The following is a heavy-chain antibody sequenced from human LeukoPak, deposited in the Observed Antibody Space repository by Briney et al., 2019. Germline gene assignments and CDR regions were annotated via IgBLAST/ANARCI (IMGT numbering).Heavy chain of an antibody. CDR2: MNPNSGNT. J-gene: IGHJ4*02. D-gene: IGHD5-18*01. CDR1: GYTFTNYD. V-gene: IGHV1-8*03. CDR3: ARVMDTAVVGFDY. Sequence: EASVKVSCKASGYTFTNYDINWVRQATGQGLEWMGWMNPNSGNTGYAQKFQGRVTITRNTSISTAYMELSSLRSEDTAVYYCARVMDTAVVGFDYWGQGTLVTV.